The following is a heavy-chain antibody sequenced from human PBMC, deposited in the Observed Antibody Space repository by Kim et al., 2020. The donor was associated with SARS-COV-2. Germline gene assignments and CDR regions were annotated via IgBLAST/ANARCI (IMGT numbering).Heavy chain of an antibody. D-gene: IGHD3-22*01. CDR1: GFTISTYT. V-gene: IGHV3-21*01. Sequence: GGSLRLSCAASGFTISTYTMNWVRQAPGKGLEWVSSISSGTAFISYGDSLKGRFTISRDNAKGSLYLQMNSLRAEDTALYYCARGARAHDSSTYYPRTNDAFDIWGQGTMVTVSS. CDR3: ARGARAHDSSTYYPRTNDAFDI. J-gene: IGHJ3*02. CDR2: ISSGTAFI.